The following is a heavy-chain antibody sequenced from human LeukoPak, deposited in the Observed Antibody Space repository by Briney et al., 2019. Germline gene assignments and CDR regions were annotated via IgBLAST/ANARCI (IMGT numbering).Heavy chain of an antibody. CDR1: GGSISSYY. CDR2: IYYSGST. V-gene: IGHV4-59*08. CDR3: ARGREWELLWDWFDP. D-gene: IGHD1-26*01. J-gene: IGHJ5*02. Sequence: TSETLSLTCTVSGGSISSYYWSWIRQPPGKGLEWIGYIYYSGSTNYNPSLKSRVTISVDTSKNQFSLKLSSVTAADTAVYYCARGREWELLWDWFDPWGQGTLVTVSS.